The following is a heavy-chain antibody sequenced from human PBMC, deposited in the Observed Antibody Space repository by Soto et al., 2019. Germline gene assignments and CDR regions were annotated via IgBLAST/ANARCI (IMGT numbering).Heavy chain of an antibody. V-gene: IGHV1-3*01. Sequence: QVQLVQSGAEVKKPGASVKVSCKASGYTFTSYAMHWVRQAPGQRLEWMRWINAGNGNTKYSQKFQGRVTITRDTSASTAYMELSSLRSEDTAVYYGARVTVGPDGPGDYWGQRTLVTVS. J-gene: IGHJ4*02. CDR3: ARVTVGPDGPGDY. D-gene: IGHD4-4*01. CDR1: GYTFTSYA. CDR2: INAGNGNT.